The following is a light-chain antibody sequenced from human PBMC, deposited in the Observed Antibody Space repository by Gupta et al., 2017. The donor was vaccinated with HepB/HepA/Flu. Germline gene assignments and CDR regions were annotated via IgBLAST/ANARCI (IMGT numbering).Light chain of an antibody. CDR1: QSFTSGY. CDR2: GAS. V-gene: IGKV3-20*01. CDR3: QHYDYSIPLS. J-gene: IGKJ4*01. Sequence: ENVLTPSPGTPSLSPGVRATLSCRASQSFTSGYLAWYQQKPGQAPRLLIYGASSRATDIPDRFSGSGSGTDFTLTISRLEPEDFAVYYCQHYDYSIPLSFGGGTKVEMK.